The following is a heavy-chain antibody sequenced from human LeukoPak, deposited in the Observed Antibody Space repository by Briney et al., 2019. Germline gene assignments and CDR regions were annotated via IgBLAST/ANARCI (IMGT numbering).Heavy chain of an antibody. V-gene: IGHV3-7*01. CDR2: IKQDGSEK. J-gene: IGHJ5*02. Sequence: GGSLRLSCAASEFTFSSYWMSWVRQAPGKGLEWVANIKQDGSEKYYVDSVKGRFTISRDNSKNTLYLQMNSLRAEDTAVYFCARVATGSYDWFDPWGQGTLVTVSS. CDR1: EFTFSSYW. CDR3: ARVATGSYDWFDP. D-gene: IGHD3-10*01.